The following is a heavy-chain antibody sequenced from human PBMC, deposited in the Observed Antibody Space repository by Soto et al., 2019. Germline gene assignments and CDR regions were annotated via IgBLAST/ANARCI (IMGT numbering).Heavy chain of an antibody. CDR3: ARIRENDYEIDY. CDR1: GFTFGFYW. V-gene: IGHV3-7*03. J-gene: IGHJ4*02. CDR2: IKRDGSEQ. Sequence: GGARLVSCVSSGFTFGFYWMTWVRQAPGKGLEWVDDIKRDGSEQYYVDSVNGRFTISIDNSKNSLFLQMNSLRAVDTAIYYCARIRENDYEIDYWGQGTMVTVSS. D-gene: IGHD4-17*01.